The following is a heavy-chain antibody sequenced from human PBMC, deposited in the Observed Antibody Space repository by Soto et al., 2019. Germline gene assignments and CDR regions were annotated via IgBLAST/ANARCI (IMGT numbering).Heavy chain of an antibody. J-gene: IGHJ4*02. Sequence: LRLSCAASGFTFSSYAMSWVRQAPGKGLEWVSAISGSGGSTYYADSVKGRFTISRDNSKNTLYLQMNSLRAEDTAVYYCARSGGSSWFTDWGQGTLVTVSS. D-gene: IGHD6-13*01. V-gene: IGHV3-23*01. CDR3: ARSGGSSWFTD. CDR1: GFTFSSYA. CDR2: ISGSGGST.